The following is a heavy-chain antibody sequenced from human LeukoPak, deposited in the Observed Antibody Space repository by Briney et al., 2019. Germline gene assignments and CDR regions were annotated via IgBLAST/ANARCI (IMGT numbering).Heavy chain of an antibody. J-gene: IGHJ3*02. CDR2: ISAYNGNT. CDR1: GYTFTSYG. V-gene: IGHV1-18*01. Sequence: ASVKVSCKASGYTFTSYGISWVRQAPGQGLEWMGWISAYNGNTNYAQKLQGRVTMTTDTSTSTAYMELRSLRSDDTAVYYCARDLAMIVVVSGAFDIWGQGTMVTVSS. CDR3: ARDLAMIVVVSGAFDI. D-gene: IGHD3-22*01.